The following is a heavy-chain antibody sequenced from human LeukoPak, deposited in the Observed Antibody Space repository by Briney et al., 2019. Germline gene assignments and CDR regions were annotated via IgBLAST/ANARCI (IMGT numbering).Heavy chain of an antibody. J-gene: IGHJ4*02. Sequence: PGGSLRLSCAASGFTFSSYEMNWVRQAPGKGLEWVSYISSSGSTIYYADSVKGRFTISRDNAKNSLYLQMNSPRAEDTAVYYCAREAVTTSLFDYWGQGTLVTVSS. CDR1: GFTFSSYE. CDR2: ISSSGSTI. V-gene: IGHV3-48*03. CDR3: AREAVTTSLFDY. D-gene: IGHD4-17*01.